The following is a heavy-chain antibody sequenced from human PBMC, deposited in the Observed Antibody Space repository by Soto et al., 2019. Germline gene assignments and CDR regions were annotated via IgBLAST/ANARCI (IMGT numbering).Heavy chain of an antibody. CDR1: GYTFTGYY. V-gene: IGHV1-2*04. D-gene: IGHD3-22*01. J-gene: IGHJ4*02. CDR3: AREANYYDSSGYPTRVFDY. Sequence: ASVTVSCKASGYTFTGYYMHWVRQAPGQGLEWMGWINPNSGGTNYAQKFQGWVTMTRDTSISTAYMELSRLRSDDTAVYYCAREANYYDSSGYPTRVFDYWGQGTRVTVSS. CDR2: INPNSGGT.